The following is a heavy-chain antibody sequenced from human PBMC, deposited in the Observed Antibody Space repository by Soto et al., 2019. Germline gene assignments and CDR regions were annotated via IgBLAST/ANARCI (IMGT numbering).Heavy chain of an antibody. Sequence: SSETLSLTCAVYGGSFSGYYWSWIRQPPGKGLEWIGEINHSGSTNYNPSLKSRVTISVDTSKNQFSLKLSSVTAADTAVYYCARGRREYCSSTSCYRNYYYMDVWGKGTTVTVSS. CDR1: GGSFSGYY. CDR2: INHSGST. J-gene: IGHJ6*03. V-gene: IGHV4-34*01. D-gene: IGHD2-2*01. CDR3: ARGRREYCSSTSCYRNYYYMDV.